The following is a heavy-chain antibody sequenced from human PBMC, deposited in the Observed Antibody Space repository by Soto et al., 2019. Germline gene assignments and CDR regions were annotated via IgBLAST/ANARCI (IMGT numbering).Heavy chain of an antibody. CDR3: ARHGYTSSYHFDY. Sequence: SETLSLTCTVSGGSISSSSYYGGWIRQPPGKGLEWIGSTYYSGSTYYNPSLKSRVTISVDTSKNQFSLKLSSVTAADTAVYYCARHGYTSSYHFDYWGQGTLVPVSS. V-gene: IGHV4-39*01. J-gene: IGHJ4*02. D-gene: IGHD6-6*01. CDR1: GGSISSSSYY. CDR2: TYYSGST.